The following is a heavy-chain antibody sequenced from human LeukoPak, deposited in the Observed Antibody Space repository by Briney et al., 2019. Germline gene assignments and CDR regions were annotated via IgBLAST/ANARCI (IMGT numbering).Heavy chain of an antibody. CDR1: GGSFSGDY. V-gene: IGHV4-34*01. D-gene: IGHD3-16*01. CDR2: SNHSGST. CDR3: ASDVITFGGVMNAFNL. J-gene: IGHJ3*01. Sequence: SETLSLTCAVHGGSFSGDYWSWIRQSPGKGLEWLGESNHSGSTSYNPSLKSRITISLNTSKNEFSLKLSSVTAADTAVYYCASDVITFGGVMNAFNLWGEGTMVTVSS.